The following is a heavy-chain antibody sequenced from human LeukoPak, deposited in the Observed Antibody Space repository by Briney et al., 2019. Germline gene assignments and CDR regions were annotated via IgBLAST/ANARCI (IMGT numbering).Heavy chain of an antibody. D-gene: IGHD7-27*01. V-gene: IGHV3-23*01. J-gene: IGHJ5*02. Sequence: GGSLRLSCAASGFTFSSYAMSWVRQAPGRGLEWVSAISGSGGGTYYADSVKGRFTISRDNSKNTLYLQMNSLRAEDTAVYYRAKDANWGSGWFDPWGQGTLVTVSS. CDR1: GFTFSSYA. CDR3: AKDANWGSGWFDP. CDR2: ISGSGGGT.